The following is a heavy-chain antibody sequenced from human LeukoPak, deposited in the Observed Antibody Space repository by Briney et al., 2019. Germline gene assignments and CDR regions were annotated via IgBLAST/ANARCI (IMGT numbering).Heavy chain of an antibody. V-gene: IGHV4-30-2*01. D-gene: IGHD2-15*01. Sequence: SETLSLTCTVSGGSISSGGYYWSWIRQPPGKGLEWTGYIYHSGSTYYNPSLKSRVTISVDTSKNQFSLKLSSVTAADTAVYYCARRMRVAARYYYYYYYMDVWGKGTTVTVSS. CDR3: ARRMRVAARYYYYYYYMDV. CDR2: IYHSGST. CDR1: GGSISSGGYY. J-gene: IGHJ6*03.